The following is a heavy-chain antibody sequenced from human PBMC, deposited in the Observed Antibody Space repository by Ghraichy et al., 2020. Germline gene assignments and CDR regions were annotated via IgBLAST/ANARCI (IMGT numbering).Heavy chain of an antibody. CDR3: ARQIRISYYDILTGYYQARGDYHFDY. CDR1: GGSISSYY. D-gene: IGHD3-9*01. V-gene: IGHV4-59*08. CDR2: IFYSGST. Sequence: SETLSLTCTVSGGSISSYYWSWIRQPPGKGLEWIGYIFYSGSTNYNPSLKSRVTISVDTSKNQFSLKLSSVTAADTAVYYCARQIRISYYDILTGYYQARGDYHFDYWGQGTLVTVSS. J-gene: IGHJ4*02.